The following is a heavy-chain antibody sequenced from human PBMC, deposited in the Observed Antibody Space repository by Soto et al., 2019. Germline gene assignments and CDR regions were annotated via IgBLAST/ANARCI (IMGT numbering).Heavy chain of an antibody. D-gene: IGHD2-15*01. CDR3: ARASTPDSTGYDY. CDR2: SRNRVKSFTS. Sequence: EVQLVESGGGLVQPGGSLRLSCAASGFTLSDHYLDWVRRAPGKGLEWVGRSRNRVKSFTSAYAASVRGRFTFSRDDSTNSLYLQMHSRKTGDRAVYYCARASTPDSTGYDYWGQGTVVTVSS. J-gene: IGHJ4*02. CDR1: GFTLSDHY. V-gene: IGHV3-72*01.